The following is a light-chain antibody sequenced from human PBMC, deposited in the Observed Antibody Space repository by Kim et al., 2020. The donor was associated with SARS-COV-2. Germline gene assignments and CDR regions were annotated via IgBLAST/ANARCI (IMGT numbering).Light chain of an antibody. J-gene: IGKJ1*01. V-gene: IGKV3-20*01. CDR3: QEYGSAPGT. CDR1: QSGSRSY. Sequence: SAGERTTRSCKASQSGSRSYLAWYQQKPGQAPRLLNYGASSRATGIPDRFSGSGSGTDFTLTISRLEPEELAVYYWQEYGSAPGTFGQGTKVDIK. CDR2: GAS.